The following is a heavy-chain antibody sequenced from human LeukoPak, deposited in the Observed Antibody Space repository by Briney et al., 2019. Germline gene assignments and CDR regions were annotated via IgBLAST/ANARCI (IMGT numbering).Heavy chain of an antibody. CDR1: GFTYSNYA. D-gene: IGHD3-22*01. CDR2: ISGSGVST. V-gene: IGHV3-23*01. CDR3: AKGSTFYYDSSVYYFYIDV. Sequence: PGGSLRLSCAASGFTYSNYATSWVRQAPGKGLEWVSFISGSGVSTYYADSVRGQFIISRDNSRNTLYLQMDSLRSGDTAVYYCAKGSTFYYDSSVYYFYIDVWGKGTTVTVSS. J-gene: IGHJ6*03.